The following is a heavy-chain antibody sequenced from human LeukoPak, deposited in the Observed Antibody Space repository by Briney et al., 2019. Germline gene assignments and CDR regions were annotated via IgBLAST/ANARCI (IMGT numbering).Heavy chain of an antibody. J-gene: IGHJ4*02. D-gene: IGHD1-26*01. Sequence: GGSLRLSCAASGFTFSSYSMNWVRQAPGKGLEWVSYISSSSTIYYADSVKGRFTISRDNAKNSLYLQMNSLRAEDTAVYYCAREGGSYRPYFDYWGQGTLVTVSS. CDR1: GFTFSSYS. CDR2: ISSSSTI. CDR3: AREGGSYRPYFDY. V-gene: IGHV3-48*01.